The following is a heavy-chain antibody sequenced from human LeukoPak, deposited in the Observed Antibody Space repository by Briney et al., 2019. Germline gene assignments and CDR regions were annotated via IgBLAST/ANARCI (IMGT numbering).Heavy chain of an antibody. J-gene: IGHJ4*02. CDR1: GGSFSGYY. CDR3: AGLTYYYDSSGYRFDY. V-gene: IGHV4-34*01. D-gene: IGHD3-22*01. CDR2: INHSGST. Sequence: SETLSLTCAVYGGSFSGYYWSWIRQPPGKGLEWIGEINHSGSTNYNPSLKSRVTISVDTSKNQFSLKLSSVTAADTAVYYCAGLTYYYDSSGYRFDYWGQGTLVTVSS.